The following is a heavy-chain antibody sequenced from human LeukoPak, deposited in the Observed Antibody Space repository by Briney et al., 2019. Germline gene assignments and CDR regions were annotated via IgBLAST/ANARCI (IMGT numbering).Heavy chain of an antibody. CDR1: GFTFSSYA. V-gene: IGHV3-21*06. CDR3: ARDDGYYGSGSYYAIDY. Sequence: GRSLRLSCAASGFTFSSYAMHWVRQAPGKGLEWVSSISSSSSYIYYADSMKGRFTISRDNAKNSLYLQMNSLRAEDTAVYYCARDDGYYGSGSYYAIDYWGQGTLVTVSS. CDR2: ISSSSSYI. D-gene: IGHD3-10*01. J-gene: IGHJ4*02.